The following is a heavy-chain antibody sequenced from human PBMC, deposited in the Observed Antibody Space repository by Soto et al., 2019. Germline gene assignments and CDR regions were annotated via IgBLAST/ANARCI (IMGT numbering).Heavy chain of an antibody. CDR2: IIPIFGTA. CDR1: GGTFSSYA. V-gene: IGHV1-69*13. D-gene: IGHD3-16*01. CDR3: AVTRHKNRTYYYYGMDV. Sequence: SVKVSCKASGGTFSSYAISWVRQAPGQGLEWMGGIIPIFGTANYAQKFQGRVTITADESTSTAYMELSSLRSEDTAVYYFAVTRHKNRTYYYYGMDVWGQGTTVTVSS. J-gene: IGHJ6*02.